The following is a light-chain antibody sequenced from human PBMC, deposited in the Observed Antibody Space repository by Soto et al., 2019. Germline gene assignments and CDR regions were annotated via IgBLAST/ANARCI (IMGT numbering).Light chain of an antibody. CDR1: SSNIGSNY. Sequence: QAVVTQPPSASGTPRQRVTISCSGSSSNIGSNYVYWYQQLPGTAPKLLIYSNNQRPSGVPDRFSGSKSGTSASLAISGLRSEDEADYYCAAWDDSLSGLYVFGTGTKLTVL. J-gene: IGLJ1*01. CDR2: SNN. V-gene: IGLV1-47*02. CDR3: AAWDDSLSGLYV.